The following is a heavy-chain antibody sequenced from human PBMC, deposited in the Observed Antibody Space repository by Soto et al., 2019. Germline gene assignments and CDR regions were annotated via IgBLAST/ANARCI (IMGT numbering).Heavy chain of an antibody. CDR2: IRSKAYGGTT. CDR1: GFTFGDYA. CDR3: TRDHPYDFWSGYPPYYYMDV. Sequence: GGSLRLSCTASGFTFGDYAMSWFRQAPGKGLEWVGFIRSKAYGGTTEYAASVKGRFTISRDDSKSIAYLQMNSLKTEDTAVYYCTRDHPYDFWSGYPPYYYMDVWGKGTTVTVSS. D-gene: IGHD3-3*01. V-gene: IGHV3-49*03. J-gene: IGHJ6*03.